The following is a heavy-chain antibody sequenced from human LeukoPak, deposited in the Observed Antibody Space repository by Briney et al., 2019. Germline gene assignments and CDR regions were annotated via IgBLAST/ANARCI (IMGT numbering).Heavy chain of an antibody. CDR1: GFTFSSYS. D-gene: IGHD4-11*01. V-gene: IGHV3-21*01. CDR3: ARGGVAYSNSEYFDY. J-gene: IGHJ4*02. CDR2: ISSSSSYI. Sequence: TGGSLRLSCAASGFTFSSYSMNWVRQAPGKGLEWVSSISSSSSYIYYADSVKGRFTISRDNAKNTLYLQMNSLRAEDTAVYYCARGGVAYSNSEYFDYWGQGTLVTVSS.